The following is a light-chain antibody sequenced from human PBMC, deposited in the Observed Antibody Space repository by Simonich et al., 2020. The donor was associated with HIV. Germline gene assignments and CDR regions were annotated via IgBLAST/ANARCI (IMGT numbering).Light chain of an antibody. J-gene: IGLJ2*01. CDR1: NMGSKS. CDR2: ADS. V-gene: IGLV3-21*03. CDR3: QVWDTSSDHPRV. Sequence: SDVLTQPPSVSVAPGKTARITCWGNNMGSKSVHWYQQKPGQAPVLVVYADSPRPSGIPERFSGSNSGNTATLTISMVEAGDEADYSCQVWDTSSDHPRVFGGGTKLTVL.